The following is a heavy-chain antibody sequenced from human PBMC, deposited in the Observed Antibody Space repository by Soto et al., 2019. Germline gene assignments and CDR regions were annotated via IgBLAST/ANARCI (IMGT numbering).Heavy chain of an antibody. CDR3: ARALAPRRMDV. D-gene: IGHD6-6*01. CDR2: INPTGGST. Sequence: GGSVKVYCKASGFTFSTYYMHWVRQAPGQGLEWMGVINPTGGSTSYPQNFQGRVTMTRDSSTSTVFMELSGLRSEDSAMYYCARALAPRRMDVWGQGTTVTVSS. V-gene: IGHV1-46*01. J-gene: IGHJ6*02. CDR1: GFTFSTYY.